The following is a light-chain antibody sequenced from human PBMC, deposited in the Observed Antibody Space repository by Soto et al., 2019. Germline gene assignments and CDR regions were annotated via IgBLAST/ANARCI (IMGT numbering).Light chain of an antibody. J-gene: IGLJ1*01. V-gene: IGLV2-14*01. CDR1: SSDVGGYNY. CDR2: DVS. Sequence: QPASVSGSPGQSIAISCTGTSSDVGGYNYVSWYQQHPGKAPKLMVYDVSNRPSGVSNRFSGSKSGNTASLTISGLQAEDEADYYCSSYTSSSTYVFGTGTKLTVL. CDR3: SSYTSSSTYV.